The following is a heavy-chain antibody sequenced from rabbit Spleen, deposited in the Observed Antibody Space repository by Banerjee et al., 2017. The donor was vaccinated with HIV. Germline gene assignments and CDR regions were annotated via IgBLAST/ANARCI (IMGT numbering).Heavy chain of an antibody. CDR3: ARASAYVYYAFDS. V-gene: IGHV1S45*01. J-gene: IGHJ2*01. D-gene: IGHD3-1*01. Sequence: QEQLVESGGGLVQPEGSLTLTCKSSGFDFSSNAMCWVRQAPGKGLEWIACIDAGSSGSTAYANWVNGRFTISKTSSTTVTLQMTSLTAADTATYFCARASAYVYYAFDSWGPGTLVTVS. CDR1: GFDFSSNA. CDR2: IDAGSSGST.